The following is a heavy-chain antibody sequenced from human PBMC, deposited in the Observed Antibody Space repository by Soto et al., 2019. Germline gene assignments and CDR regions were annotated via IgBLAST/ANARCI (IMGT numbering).Heavy chain of an antibody. D-gene: IGHD1-1*01. J-gene: IGHJ4*02. V-gene: IGHV3-21*01. CDR3: ARARGNAWYSDY. CDR2: ITHSGTYV. CDR1: VFTFSGYS. Sequence: WGSLLLFSKPSVFTFSGYSMSRVRQAPGKGLEWVSSITHSGTYVYYADSVKGRFTISRDSASNSLFLQMTSLRAEDTAVYHCARARGNAWYSDYWGKGTLVTVSS.